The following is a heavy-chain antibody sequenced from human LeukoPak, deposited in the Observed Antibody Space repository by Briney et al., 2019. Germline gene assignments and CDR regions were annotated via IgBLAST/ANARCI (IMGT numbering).Heavy chain of an antibody. D-gene: IGHD2-21*02. V-gene: IGHV3-23*01. CDR2: ISGSGGGGST. Sequence: GGSLRLSCAASGFTFSSYAMTWVRQAPGKGLEWVSTISGSGGGGSTYYADSVKGRFTISRDNSKNTLSLQMNSLRAEDTAVYYCAKDPTVTPYWGQGTLVTVSS. J-gene: IGHJ4*02. CDR3: AKDPTVTPY. CDR1: GFTFSSYA.